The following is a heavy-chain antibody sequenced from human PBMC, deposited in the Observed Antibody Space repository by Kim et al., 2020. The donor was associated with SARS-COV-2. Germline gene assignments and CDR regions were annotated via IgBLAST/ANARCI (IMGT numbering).Heavy chain of an antibody. J-gene: IGHJ3*02. CDR1: GFTFDDYA. D-gene: IGHD3-22*01. Sequence: GGSLRLSCAASGFTFDDYAMHWVRQAPGKGLEWVSGISWNSGSIGYADSVKGRFTISRDNAKNSLYLQMNSLRAEDTALYYCAKEDSGYYSGAFDIWGQGTMVTVSS. V-gene: IGHV3-9*01. CDR2: ISWNSGSI. CDR3: AKEDSGYYSGAFDI.